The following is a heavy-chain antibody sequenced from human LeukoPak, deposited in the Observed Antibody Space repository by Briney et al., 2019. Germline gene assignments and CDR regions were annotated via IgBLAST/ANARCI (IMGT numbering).Heavy chain of an antibody. CDR3: ARESKYYDILTGLYYFDY. Sequence: GSSVKVSCKASGGTFSSYAISWVRQAPGQGLEWMGGIIPIFGTANYAQKFQGRVTITADESTSTAYMELSSLRSEDTAVYYCARESKYYDILTGLYYFDYWGQETLVTVSS. V-gene: IGHV1-69*01. CDR2: IIPIFGTA. D-gene: IGHD3-9*01. J-gene: IGHJ4*02. CDR1: GGTFSSYA.